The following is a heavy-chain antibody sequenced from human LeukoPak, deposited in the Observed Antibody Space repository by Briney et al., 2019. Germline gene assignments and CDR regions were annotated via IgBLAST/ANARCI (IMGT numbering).Heavy chain of an antibody. J-gene: IGHJ4*02. CDR2: INPNSGGT. CDR1: GYTFTGYY. CDR3: ARVAGGSGSYYAPYFDY. V-gene: IGHV1-2*02. Sequence: GASVKVSCKASGYTFTGYYMHWVRQAPGQGLEWMGWINPNSGGTNYAQKFQGRVTMTRDTSISTAYMELSRLRSDDTAVYYCARVAGGSGSYYAPYFDYWGQGTLVTVSS. D-gene: IGHD3-10*01.